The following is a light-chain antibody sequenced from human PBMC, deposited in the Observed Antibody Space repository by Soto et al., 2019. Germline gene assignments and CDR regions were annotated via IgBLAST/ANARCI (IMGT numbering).Light chain of an antibody. Sequence: QSVLTQPASVSGSPGQSITISCTGTSSDVAAYNYVSWYQQHPGKAPRLVIYDVSNRPSGVSDRFSGSKSANTASLTISGLQAEDEADYYCTSYTIDSSVVFGVGTKLTVL. V-gene: IGLV2-14*03. CDR3: TSYTIDSSVV. CDR2: DVS. J-gene: IGLJ3*02. CDR1: SSDVAAYNY.